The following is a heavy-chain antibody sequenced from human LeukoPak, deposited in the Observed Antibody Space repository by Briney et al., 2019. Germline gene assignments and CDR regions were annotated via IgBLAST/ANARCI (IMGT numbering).Heavy chain of an antibody. D-gene: IGHD2-15*01. CDR2: IYYSGST. CDR1: GGSISSYY. J-gene: IGHJ3*02. V-gene: IGHV4-59*01. CDR3: ARRYGDAFDI. Sequence: SETLSLTRTVSGGSISSYYWSWIRQPPGKGLEWIGYIYYSGSTNYNPSLKSRVTISVDTSKNQFSLKLSSVTAADTAVYYCARRYGDAFDIWGQGTMVTVSS.